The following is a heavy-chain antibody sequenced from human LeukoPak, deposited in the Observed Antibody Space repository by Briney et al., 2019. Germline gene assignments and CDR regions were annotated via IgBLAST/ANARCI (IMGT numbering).Heavy chain of an antibody. D-gene: IGHD6-19*01. V-gene: IGHV4-34*01. J-gene: IGHJ6*02. CDR3: ARAWPLAVAGTFSYYYYYYGMDV. Sequence: PSETLSLTCAVYGGSFSGYYWSWIRQPPGKGLGWIGEINHSGSTNYNPSLKSRVTISVDTSKNQFSLKLSSVTAADTAVYYCARAWPLAVAGTFSYYYYYYGMDVWGQGTTVTVSS. CDR1: GGSFSGYY. CDR2: INHSGST.